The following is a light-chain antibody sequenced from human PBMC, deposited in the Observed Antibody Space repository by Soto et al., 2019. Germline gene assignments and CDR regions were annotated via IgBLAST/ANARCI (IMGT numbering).Light chain of an antibody. CDR1: QSIGTW. CDR2: DAS. V-gene: IGKV1-5*01. CDR3: QQYTSSPV. J-gene: IGKJ1*01. Sequence: DIQMTQSPSTLPASVGDRVTITCRASQSIGTWLAWYQQKLGKAPKLLIYDASSLESGVPSRFSGSGSGTEFTLTISSLQPPDSATYYGQQYTSSPVFGQGTKVEIK.